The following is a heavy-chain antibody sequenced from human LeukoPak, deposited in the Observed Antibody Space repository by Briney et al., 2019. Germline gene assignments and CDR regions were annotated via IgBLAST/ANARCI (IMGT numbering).Heavy chain of an antibody. J-gene: IGHJ4*02. CDR2: ISSSGSSI. Sequence: PGGSLRLSCAASGFTFSDYYMSWIRQAPGKGLEWVSYISSSGSSIHYADSVKGRFTISRDNAKNSLYLQMNSLRAEDTAVYYCANQGAPGGWDFDYWGQGTLVTVSS. CDR1: GFTFSDYY. V-gene: IGHV3-11*01. D-gene: IGHD1-26*01. CDR3: ANQGAPGGWDFDY.